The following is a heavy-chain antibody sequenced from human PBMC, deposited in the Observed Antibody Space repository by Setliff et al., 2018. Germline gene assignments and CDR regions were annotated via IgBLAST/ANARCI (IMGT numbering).Heavy chain of an antibody. Sequence: ASVKVSCKASGYIFTSYGISWVRQAPGQGLEWMGWISSYNGKTNYAQKLQGRVTMTTDTSTSTAYMELRILRSYEPAVYYCARDLDYQYYYETSGRDAFDIWGLGTMVTVSS. D-gene: IGHD3-22*01. CDR3: ARDLDYQYYYETSGRDAFDI. V-gene: IGHV1-18*01. J-gene: IGHJ3*02. CDR1: GYIFTSYG. CDR2: ISSYNGKT.